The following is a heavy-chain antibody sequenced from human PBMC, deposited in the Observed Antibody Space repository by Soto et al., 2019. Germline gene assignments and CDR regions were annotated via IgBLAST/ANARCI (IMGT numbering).Heavy chain of an antibody. CDR1: GFTFSDHY. D-gene: IGHD5-18*01. J-gene: IGHJ6*02. V-gene: IGHV3-11*01. CDR2: ISGSGSTI. CDR3: ARARGHTYGDYHYGIDV. Sequence: GGSLRLSCAASGFTFSDHYMSWVRQAPGKGLEWVSYISGSGSTIYYADSVKGRFTISRDNAKNSLHLQMNSLRAEDTAVYYCARARGHTYGDYHYGIDVCGQGTPVTVSS.